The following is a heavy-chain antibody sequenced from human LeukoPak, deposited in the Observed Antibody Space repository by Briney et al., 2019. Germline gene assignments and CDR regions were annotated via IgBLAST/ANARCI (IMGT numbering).Heavy chain of an antibody. Sequence: GGSLRLSCAASGFTFSSYAMNWVRQAPGKGLEWVSTISGSGVGAYYADSVKGRFTISRDNFNNTVFLQMNTLRADDTAVYYCAKGRNGSPTNTWFDPWGQETLVTVSS. CDR1: GFTFSSYA. CDR3: AKGRNGSPTNTWFDP. CDR2: ISGSGVGA. D-gene: IGHD1-1*01. V-gene: IGHV3-23*01. J-gene: IGHJ5*02.